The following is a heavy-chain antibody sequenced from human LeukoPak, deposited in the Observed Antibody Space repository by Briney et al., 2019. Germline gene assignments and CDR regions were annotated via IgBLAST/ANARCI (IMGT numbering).Heavy chain of an antibody. V-gene: IGHV1-2*02. CDR3: ARDLSRANWGNIGDY. J-gene: IGHJ4*02. Sequence: ASVKVSCKTSGYTFTGHYIHWVRQAPGQGLEWMGWINPNRGDTSYAQKFQGRVTVTSDTSISTAYMELPRLRSDDTAVYYCARDLSRANWGNIGDYWGQGTLVTVSS. CDR1: GYTFTGHY. D-gene: IGHD7-27*01. CDR2: INPNRGDT.